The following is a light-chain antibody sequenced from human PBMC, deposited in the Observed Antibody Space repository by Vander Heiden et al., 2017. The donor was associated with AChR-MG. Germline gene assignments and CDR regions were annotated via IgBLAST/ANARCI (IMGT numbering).Light chain of an antibody. CDR2: DAS. CDR1: QSVSTH. CDR3: QQRVNGPPGFS. V-gene: IGKV3-11*01. Sequence: EIVLTQSPVIVSLSLGERATLSCRASQSVSTHLAWYHQKPGQAPRLLIYDASHRATDIPARFSGSGSGTDFTLTITSLEPEDSGVYYCQQRVNGPPGFSFGPGTKVQIK. J-gene: IGKJ3*01.